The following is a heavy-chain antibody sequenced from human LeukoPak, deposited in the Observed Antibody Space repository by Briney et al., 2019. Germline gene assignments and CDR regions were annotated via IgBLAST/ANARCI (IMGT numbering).Heavy chain of an antibody. CDR2: IKQDGSEK. D-gene: IGHD3-10*01. CDR3: ARDLGMVRGIIGY. V-gene: IGHV3-7*01. CDR1: GFTFSSCW. J-gene: IGHJ4*02. Sequence: GGSLRLSCAASGFTFSSCWMSWVRQAPGKGLEWVANIKQDGSEKYYVDSVKGRFTISRDNAKNSLYLQMNSLRAEDTAVYYCARDLGMVRGIIGYWGQGTLVTVSS.